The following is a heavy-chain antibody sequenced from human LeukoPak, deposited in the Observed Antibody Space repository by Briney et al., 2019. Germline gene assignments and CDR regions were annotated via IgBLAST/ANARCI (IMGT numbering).Heavy chain of an antibody. J-gene: IGHJ4*02. CDR3: ARGSPVEPFDY. CDR2: IYYSGST. V-gene: IGHV4-59*01. CDR1: DGSISSYY. Sequence: SETLSLTCTVSDGSISSYYWSWIRQPPGKGLEWIGYIYYSGSTNYNPSLKSRVTISVDTSKNQFSLTLSSVTAADTAVYYCARGSPVEPFDYWGQGTLVTVSS. D-gene: IGHD1-14*01.